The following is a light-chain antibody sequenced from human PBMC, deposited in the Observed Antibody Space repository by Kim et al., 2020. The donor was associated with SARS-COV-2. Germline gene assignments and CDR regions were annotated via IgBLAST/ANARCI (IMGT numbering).Light chain of an antibody. CDR1: RRYVCGLNF. V-gene: IGLV2-14*03. CDR3: SSYTSSSTFVV. J-gene: IGLJ2*01. CDR2: DVS. Sequence: NPHPGTRRYVCGLNFVSWVPTNPGKAPKLMIYDVSNRPSGVSNRFSGSKSGNTASLTISGLQAEDEADYYCSSYTSSSTFVVFGGGTQLTVL.